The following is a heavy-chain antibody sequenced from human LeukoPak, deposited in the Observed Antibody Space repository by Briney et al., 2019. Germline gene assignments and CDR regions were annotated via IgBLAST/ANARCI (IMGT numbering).Heavy chain of an antibody. CDR3: ARRRNSGYDHYYYYGMDV. CDR1: GGSISSYY. D-gene: IGHD5-12*01. J-gene: IGHJ6*02. Sequence: SETLPLTCNVSGGSISSYYWSWIRQPPGKGLEWIGYIYYSGSTNYNPSLKSRVTISVDTSKNQFSLKLSSVTAADTAVYYCARRRNSGYDHYYYYGMDVWGQGTTVTVSS. CDR2: IYYSGST. V-gene: IGHV4-59*08.